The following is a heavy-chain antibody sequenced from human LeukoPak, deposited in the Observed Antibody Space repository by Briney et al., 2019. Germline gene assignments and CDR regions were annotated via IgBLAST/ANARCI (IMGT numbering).Heavy chain of an antibody. CDR1: GFTFSSYA. V-gene: IGHV3-23*01. J-gene: IGHJ4*02. CDR2: ISGSGGST. Sequence: GGSLRLSCAASGFTFSSYAMSWVRQAPGKGLEWVSAISGSGGSTYYADSVKGRFTISRDNAKNSLYLQMNSLRAEDTAVYYCARGRDYYDSNGEDYWGQGTLVTVSS. CDR3: ARGRDYYDSNGEDY. D-gene: IGHD3-22*01.